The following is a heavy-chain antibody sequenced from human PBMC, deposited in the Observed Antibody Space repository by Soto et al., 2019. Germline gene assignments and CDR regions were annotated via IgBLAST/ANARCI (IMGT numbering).Heavy chain of an antibody. V-gene: IGHV4-34*01. Sequence: ASETLSLTCAVYGGSFSGYYWSWIRQPPGKGLEWIGEINHSGSTNYNPSLKSRVTISVDTSKNQFSLKLSSVTAADTDVYYCAGGIAAFFRSHYYYYYMDVCGKGTTVTVS. CDR1: GGSFSGYY. CDR3: AGGIAAFFRSHYYYYYMDV. J-gene: IGHJ6*03. CDR2: INHSGST. D-gene: IGHD6-6*01.